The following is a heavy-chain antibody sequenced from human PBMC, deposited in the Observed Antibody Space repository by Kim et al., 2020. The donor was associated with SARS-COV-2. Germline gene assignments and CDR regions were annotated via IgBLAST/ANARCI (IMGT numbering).Heavy chain of an antibody. CDR1: GFTFSSYS. CDR2: ISSSSSYI. Sequence: GGSLRLSCAASGFTFSSYSMNWVRQAPGKGLEWVSSISSSSSYIYYADSVKGRFTISRDNAKNSLYLQMNSLRAEDTAVYYCARVSVLYGSGSYYNYYYYGMDVWGQGTTVTVSS. J-gene: IGHJ6*02. V-gene: IGHV3-21*01. CDR3: ARVSVLYGSGSYYNYYYYGMDV. D-gene: IGHD3-10*01.